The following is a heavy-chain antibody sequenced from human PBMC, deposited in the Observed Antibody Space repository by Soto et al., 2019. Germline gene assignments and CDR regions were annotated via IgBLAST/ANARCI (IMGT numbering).Heavy chain of an antibody. Sequence: SETLSLTCTVSGDSITSGGYYWTWIRQHPGKGLEWIGYIYYSGVTYCNPSLKSRVTISVDTSKNQFSLILSSVTAADTAVYYCVADVAEVGKGEFDYWGQGALVTVSS. CDR1: GDSITSGGYY. CDR3: VADVAEVGKGEFDY. V-gene: IGHV4-31*03. D-gene: IGHD3-16*01. J-gene: IGHJ4*02. CDR2: IYYSGVT.